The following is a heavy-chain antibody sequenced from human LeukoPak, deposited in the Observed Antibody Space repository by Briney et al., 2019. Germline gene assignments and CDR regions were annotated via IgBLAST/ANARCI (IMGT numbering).Heavy chain of an antibody. Sequence: SETLSLTCTVSGGSLSGYYWSWIRQPAGKGLEWIGRIYTSGSANYNPSLKRRVTMSVDTSKNQFSLQQNSVTAADTAVSYCARSLSSGWFPFDYWGQGTLVTVSS. CDR1: GGSLSGYY. J-gene: IGHJ4*02. CDR2: IYTSGSA. CDR3: ARSLSSGWFPFDY. D-gene: IGHD6-19*01. V-gene: IGHV4-4*07.